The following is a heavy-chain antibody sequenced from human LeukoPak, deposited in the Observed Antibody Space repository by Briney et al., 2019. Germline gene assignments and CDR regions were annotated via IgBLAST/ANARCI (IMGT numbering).Heavy chain of an antibody. V-gene: IGHV4-4*09. CDR1: GGFITNYY. Sequence: PSETLSLTCTVSGGFITNYYWSWVRQPAGKGLEWIGYIFPGGTTNYKPTLRSRVTMSVDTSKKQFSLKLRSVTAADTAVYYCAKRGAYSSSSFDYWGQGTLVTVSS. D-gene: IGHD6-13*01. CDR3: AKRGAYSSSSFDY. J-gene: IGHJ4*02. CDR2: IFPGGTT.